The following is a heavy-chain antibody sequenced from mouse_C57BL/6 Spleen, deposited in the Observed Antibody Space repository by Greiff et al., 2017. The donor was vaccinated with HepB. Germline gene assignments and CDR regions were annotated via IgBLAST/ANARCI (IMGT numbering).Heavy chain of an antibody. CDR2: FYPGSGSI. V-gene: IGHV1-62-2*01. Sequence: QVQLQQSGAELVKPGASVKLSCKASGYTFTEYTIHWVKQRSGQGLEWIGWFYPGSGSIKYNEKFKDKATLTADKSSSTVYMELSRLTSEDSAVYCCARHGDYYGSSYVDYFDYWGQGTTLTVSS. J-gene: IGHJ2*01. D-gene: IGHD1-1*01. CDR1: GYTFTEYT. CDR3: ARHGDYYGSSYVDYFDY.